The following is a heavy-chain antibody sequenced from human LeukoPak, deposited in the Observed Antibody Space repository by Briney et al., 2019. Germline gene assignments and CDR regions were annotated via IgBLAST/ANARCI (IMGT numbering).Heavy chain of an antibody. CDR3: ARHNVGATFDY. CDR2: FKLMGST. CDR1: DGSFSGYS. D-gene: IGHD1-26*01. J-gene: IGHJ4*02. Sequence: PSGTLSLTCPVLDGSFSGYSWGGIRQPPGKGLDWIGEFKLMGSTNYNPSLKRRVTISVDTSKNHCSLKLTSVTAADTAVYYCARHNVGATFDYWGQGTLVTVSS. V-gene: IGHV4-34*01.